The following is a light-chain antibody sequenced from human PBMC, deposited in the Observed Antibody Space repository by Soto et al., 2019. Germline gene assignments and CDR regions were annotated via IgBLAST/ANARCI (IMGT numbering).Light chain of an antibody. Sequence: DIQMTQSPSSLSASVGDRVTITCRASQSVNRYLNWYQQKPGKAPKLLISAASSLQGGVPSRFSGSGSGKDFTLTISGLQPDDFATYFCQQSDTTPWAFGQGNKV. CDR2: AAS. V-gene: IGKV1-39*01. CDR3: QQSDTTPWA. CDR1: QSVNRY. J-gene: IGKJ1*01.